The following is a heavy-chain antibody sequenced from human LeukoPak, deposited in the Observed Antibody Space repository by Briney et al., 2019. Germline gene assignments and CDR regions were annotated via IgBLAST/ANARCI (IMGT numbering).Heavy chain of an antibody. V-gene: IGHV4-38-2*02. CDR1: GYSISSGYY. CDR3: ARDSKKYGVFCYFDY. Sequence: KPSETLSLTCAVSGYSISSGYYWGWIRQPPGKGLEWIGSIYHSGSTYYNPSLKSRVTISVDTSKNQFSLKLSSVTAADTAVYYCARDSKKYGVFCYFDYWGQGTLVTVSS. J-gene: IGHJ4*02. CDR2: IYHSGST. D-gene: IGHD4-17*01.